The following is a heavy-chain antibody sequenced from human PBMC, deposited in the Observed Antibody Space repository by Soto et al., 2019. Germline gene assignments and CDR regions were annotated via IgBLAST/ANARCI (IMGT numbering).Heavy chain of an antibody. CDR1: GASISGGDYY. Sequence: QVQLQESGPGLVKPSQTLSLTCTVSGASISGGDYYWTWIRQPPGKGLEWIGSIYYTGNTYSNPSLXXXLXISVDPSNHQFALRLTSVTAPDTAIYYCARATYDSSTYYLDSWGQGTLVTVSS. CDR3: ARATYDSSTYYLDS. D-gene: IGHD3-22*01. V-gene: IGHV4-30-4*01. J-gene: IGHJ4*02. CDR2: IYYTGNT.